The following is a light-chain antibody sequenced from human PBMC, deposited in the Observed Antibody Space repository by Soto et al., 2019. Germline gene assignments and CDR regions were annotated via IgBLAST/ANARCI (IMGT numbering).Light chain of an antibody. V-gene: IGKV3-15*01. J-gene: IGKJ2*01. CDR3: QQYNNWPPIA. Sequence: EIVMTQSPATLSVSPGERATLSCRASQSVSGNLAWYQQKPGQAPRLLIYGASTRATGIPARFSGSGSGSEFTITISSLQSEDFAVYSYQQYNNWPPIAFGQGTKLEIK. CDR1: QSVSGN. CDR2: GAS.